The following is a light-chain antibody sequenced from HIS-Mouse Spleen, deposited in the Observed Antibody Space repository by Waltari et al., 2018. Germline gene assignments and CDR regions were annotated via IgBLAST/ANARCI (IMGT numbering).Light chain of an antibody. V-gene: IGLV3-10*01. CDR1: SLPKKC. CDR2: EDS. CDR3: YSTDSSGNHRV. J-gene: IGLJ2*01. Sequence: SYELTQPPSVSVSPGQTARITCCGYSLPKKCASWYQQKSGQAPVLVIYEDSKRPPGIPERFSGSSSGTMATLTISGAQVEDEADYYCYSTDSSGNHRVFGGGTKLTVL.